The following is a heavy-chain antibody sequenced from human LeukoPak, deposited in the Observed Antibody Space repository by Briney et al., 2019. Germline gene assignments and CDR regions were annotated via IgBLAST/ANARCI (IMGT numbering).Heavy chain of an antibody. J-gene: IGHJ4*02. Sequence: ASVKVSCKASKYTFTGYYMHWVRQAPGQGLEWMGWINPNSGGTISAQKFQGRVTMTRDTSISTAYMELSRLRSDDTAVYYCARGRGSYSLDYWGQGTLATVSS. D-gene: IGHD1-26*01. CDR1: KYTFTGYY. CDR3: ARGRGSYSLDY. CDR2: INPNSGGT. V-gene: IGHV1-2*02.